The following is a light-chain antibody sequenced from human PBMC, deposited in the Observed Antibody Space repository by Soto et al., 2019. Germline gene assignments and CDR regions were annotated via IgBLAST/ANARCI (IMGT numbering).Light chain of an antibody. Sequence: QSALTQPASVSGSPGQPITISCTGTSSDIGGFNYVSWYRQHPGKAPKVIIYDVSNRPSGVSNRFSGSKSGSTASLTISGLQAEDEADYYCSSYASSVSLLFGGGTKVTVL. CDR2: DVS. V-gene: IGLV2-14*01. CDR1: SSDIGGFNY. CDR3: SSYASSVSLL. J-gene: IGLJ2*01.